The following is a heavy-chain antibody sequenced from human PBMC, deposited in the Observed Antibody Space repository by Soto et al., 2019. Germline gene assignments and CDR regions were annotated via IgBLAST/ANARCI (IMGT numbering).Heavy chain of an antibody. CDR1: GYTFTSYA. J-gene: IGHJ5*02. Sequence: ASVKVSCKASGYTFTSYAIHWVRQAPGQRLEWMGWINAGNGNTKYSQKFQGRVTITRDTSASTAYMELSSLRSEDTAVYYCARKSPYSTSNWFDPWGQGTLVTVSS. CDR2: INAGNGNT. D-gene: IGHD6-13*01. V-gene: IGHV1-3*01. CDR3: ARKSPYSTSNWFDP.